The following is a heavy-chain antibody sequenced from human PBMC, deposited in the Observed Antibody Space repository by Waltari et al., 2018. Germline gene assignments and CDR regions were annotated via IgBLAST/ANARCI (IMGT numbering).Heavy chain of an antibody. CDR3: ARGGSNGRDDY. Sequence: QVQLVQSGAEVKKPGSSVKVSCKASGGTFSSYAISGVRQAPGQGLEWMGRIIPSFGTANYAQKLQGRVTITADESTSTAYMELSSLRAEDTAVYYCARGGSNGRDDYWGQGTLVTVSS. J-gene: IGHJ4*02. CDR1: GGTFSSYA. CDR2: IIPSFGTA. V-gene: IGHV1-69*15. D-gene: IGHD1-26*01.